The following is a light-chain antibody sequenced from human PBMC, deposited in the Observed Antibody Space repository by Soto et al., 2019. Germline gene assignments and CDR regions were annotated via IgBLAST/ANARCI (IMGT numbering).Light chain of an antibody. J-gene: IGKJ1*01. CDR3: QQYYNTFPT. Sequence: DIVMTQSPDSLAVSLGERATINCKSSQSILYTPNNNNYLAWFQQKPGQPPRLLIYWASTRESGVPDRFSGSGSGTDFTLTISSLQAEDVAVYYCQQYYNTFPTFRQGTKVDIK. CDR2: WAS. CDR1: QSILYTPNNNNY. V-gene: IGKV4-1*01.